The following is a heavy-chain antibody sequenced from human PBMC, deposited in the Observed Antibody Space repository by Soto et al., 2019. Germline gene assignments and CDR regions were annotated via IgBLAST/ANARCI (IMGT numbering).Heavy chain of an antibody. Sequence: SETLSLTCTVSGGSISSYYWSWIRQPPGKGLEWIGYIYYSGSTNYNPSLKSRVTISVDTSKNQFSLKLSSVTAADTAVYYCARMTNHAINNGSGSLASYYFDYWGQGTLVTVSS. V-gene: IGHV4-59*01. CDR2: IYYSGST. CDR3: ARMTNHAINNGSGSLASYYFDY. CDR1: GGSISSYY. J-gene: IGHJ4*02. D-gene: IGHD3-10*01.